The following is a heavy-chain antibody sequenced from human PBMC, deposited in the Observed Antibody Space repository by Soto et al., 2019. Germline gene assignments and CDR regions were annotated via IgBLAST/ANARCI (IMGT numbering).Heavy chain of an antibody. Sequence: VSVSCKTCGYTFTSYYMHWVRQAPGQGLEWMGIINPSGGSTSYAQKFQGRVTMTRDTSTSTVYMELSSLRSEDTAVYYCAASDGGDIFTFYRYSYYGTDV. J-gene: IGHJ6*01. CDR1: GYTFTSYY. CDR2: INPSGGST. CDR3: AASDGGDIFTFYRYSYYGTDV. V-gene: IGHV1-46*03. D-gene: IGHD3-9*01.